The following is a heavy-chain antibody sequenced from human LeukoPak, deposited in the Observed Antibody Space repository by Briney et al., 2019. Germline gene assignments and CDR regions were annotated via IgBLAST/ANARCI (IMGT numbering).Heavy chain of an antibody. V-gene: IGHV3-21*01. CDR3: ASEGGMIAAAVS. D-gene: IGHD6-13*01. J-gene: IGHJ4*02. CDR1: GFTFSSYS. Sequence: GGSLRLPCAASGFTFSSYSMNWVRQAPGKGLEWVSSISSSSSYIYYADSVKGRFTISRDNAKNSLYLQMNSLRAEDTAVYYCASEGGMIAAAVSGGQGTLVTVSS. CDR2: ISSSSSYI.